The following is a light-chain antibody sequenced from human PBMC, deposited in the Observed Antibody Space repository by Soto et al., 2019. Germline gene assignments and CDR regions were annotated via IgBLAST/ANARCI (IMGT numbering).Light chain of an antibody. Sequence: EIVVTQSPGTLSFSPGERATLSCRASQSVSSTSLAWYQQKPGQSPRLLIYGASNRATGLPDRFSGSGSGTDFTLIISRLEPEDFAVYYCQQYDNSPPWTFGQGTKLEIK. V-gene: IGKV3-20*01. J-gene: IGKJ1*01. CDR2: GAS. CDR3: QQYDNSPPWT. CDR1: QSVSSTS.